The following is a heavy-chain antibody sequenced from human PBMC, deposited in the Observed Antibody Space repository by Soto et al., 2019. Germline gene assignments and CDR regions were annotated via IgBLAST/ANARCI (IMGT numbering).Heavy chain of an antibody. J-gene: IGHJ6*02. D-gene: IGHD3-3*01. CDR3: ARDSGSTIFGVVIRLEGMDV. CDR2: IIPIFGTA. V-gene: IGHV1-69*01. Sequence: QVQLVQSGAEVKKPGSSVKVSCKASGGTFSSYAISWVRQAPGQGLEWMGGIIPIFGTANYAQKFQGRVTITADESTSTAYMELSSLRSKDTAVYYCARDSGSTIFGVVIRLEGMDVWGQGTTVTVSS. CDR1: GGTFSSYA.